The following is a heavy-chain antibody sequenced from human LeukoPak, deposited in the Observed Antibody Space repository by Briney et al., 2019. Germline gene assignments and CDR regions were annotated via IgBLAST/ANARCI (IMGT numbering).Heavy chain of an antibody. CDR3: ARAVVVRNRRYYYYYYMDV. V-gene: IGHV4-34*01. CDR2: INHSGSS. CDR1: GGSFSGYY. D-gene: IGHD2-15*01. J-gene: IGHJ6*03. Sequence: SETLSLTCADYGGSFSGYYWSWIRQPPGKGLEWIEEINHSGSSNYNPSLKSRVTISVDTSKNQFSLKLSSVTAADTAVYYCARAVVVRNRRYYYYYYMDVWGKGTTVIVSS.